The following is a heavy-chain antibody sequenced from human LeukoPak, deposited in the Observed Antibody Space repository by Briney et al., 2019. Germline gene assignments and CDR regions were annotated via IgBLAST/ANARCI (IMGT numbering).Heavy chain of an antibody. CDR2: ISWNSGSI. V-gene: IGHV3-9*01. J-gene: IGHJ4*02. Sequence: GRSLRLSCAASGFTFDDYAMHWVRQAPGKGLEWVSGISWNSGSIGYVDSVKGRFTIPRDNAKNSLYLQMNSLRAEDTAVYYCANGWIPNFDYWGQGTLVTVSS. D-gene: IGHD5-18*01. CDR3: ANGWIPNFDY. CDR1: GFTFDDYA.